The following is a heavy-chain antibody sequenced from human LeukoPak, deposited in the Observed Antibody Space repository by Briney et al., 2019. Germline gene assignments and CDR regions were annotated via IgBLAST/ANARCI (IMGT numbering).Heavy chain of an antibody. CDR3: AKGLFSGSSTPHWFDP. CDR2: ISYDGSNK. D-gene: IGHD1-26*01. CDR1: GFTFSSYA. V-gene: IGHV3-30-3*01. Sequence: GGSLRLSCAASGFTFSSYAMHWVRQAPGKGLEWVAVISYDGSNKYYADSVKGRFTISRDNSKNTLYLQMNSLRAEDTAVYYCAKGLFSGSSTPHWFDPWGQGTLVTVSS. J-gene: IGHJ5*02.